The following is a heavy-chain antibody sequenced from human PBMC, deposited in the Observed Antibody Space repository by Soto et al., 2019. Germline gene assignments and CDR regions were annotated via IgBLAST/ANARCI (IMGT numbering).Heavy chain of an antibody. D-gene: IGHD3-16*02. CDR3: ARSPYYDYVWGSYRTSLAFDY. CDR2: IKQDGSEK. CDR1: GFTFSSYW. J-gene: IGHJ4*02. V-gene: IGHV3-7*01. Sequence: GGSLRLSCAASGFTFSSYWMSWVRQAPGKGLEWVANIKQDGSEKYYVDSVKGRFTISRDNAKNSLYLQMNSLRAEDTAVYYCARSPYYDYVWGSYRTSLAFDYWGQGTLVTVSS.